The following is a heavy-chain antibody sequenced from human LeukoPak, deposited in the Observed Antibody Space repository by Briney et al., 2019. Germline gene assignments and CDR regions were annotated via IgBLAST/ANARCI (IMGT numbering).Heavy chain of an antibody. Sequence: RGSLRLSCAASGFTFSSYWMNWVRQAPGKGLEWVANIKRDGNEKNYVDSVKGRFSISRDNAKNSLYLQMDSLRAEDTAVYYCAKEGAYPIITYDSWGQGALVTVSS. CDR2: IKRDGNEK. D-gene: IGHD3-10*01. CDR1: GFTFSSYW. J-gene: IGHJ5*01. V-gene: IGHV3-7*01. CDR3: AKEGAYPIITYDS.